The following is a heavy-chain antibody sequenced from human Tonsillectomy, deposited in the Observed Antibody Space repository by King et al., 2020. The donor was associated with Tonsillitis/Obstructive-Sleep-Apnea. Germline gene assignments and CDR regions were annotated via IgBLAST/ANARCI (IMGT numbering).Heavy chain of an antibody. D-gene: IGHD2-8*02. Sequence: VQLVESGGGLVQPGGSLRLSCAASGFTFSSYAMSWVRQAPGKGLEWVSAISGSGGSTYYADSVKGRFTISRDNSKNTLYLQMNSLRAEDAAVYYCAKVGVMYHYDFWSGLAGCTGGVCYIVYWGQGTLVTVSS. V-gene: IGHV3-23*04. CDR2: ISGSGGST. J-gene: IGHJ4*02. CDR3: AKVGVMYHYDFWSGLAGCTGGVCYIVY. CDR1: GFTFSSYA.